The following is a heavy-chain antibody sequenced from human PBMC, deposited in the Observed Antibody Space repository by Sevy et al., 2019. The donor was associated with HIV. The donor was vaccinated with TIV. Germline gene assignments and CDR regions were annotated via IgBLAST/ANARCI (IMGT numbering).Heavy chain of an antibody. V-gene: IGHV1-69*06. J-gene: IGHJ6*03. CDR1: GGTFSSYA. CDR2: IIPIFGTA. D-gene: IGHD3-9*01. Sequence: ASVKVSCKASGGTFSSYAISWVRQAPGQGLEWMGGIIPIFGTANYAQKFQGRVTITADKSTSTAYMELSSLRSEDTAVYFCACCFGDILTGYYENYYYYYYMDVWGKGTTVTVSS. CDR3: ACCFGDILTGYYENYYYYYYMDV.